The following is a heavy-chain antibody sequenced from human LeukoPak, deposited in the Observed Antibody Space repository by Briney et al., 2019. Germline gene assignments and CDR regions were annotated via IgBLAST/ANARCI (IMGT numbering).Heavy chain of an antibody. CDR1: GFTFSSYG. Sequence: GGSPRLSCAASGFTFSSYGMHWVRQAPGKGLEWVAFIRYDGSNRYYADSVKGRFTISRDNSKNTLYLQMNSLRAEDTAVYYCAREFKGYYDFWSGLDAFDIWGQGTMVTVSS. CDR3: AREFKGYYDFWSGLDAFDI. CDR2: IRYDGSNR. D-gene: IGHD3-3*01. V-gene: IGHV3-30*02. J-gene: IGHJ3*02.